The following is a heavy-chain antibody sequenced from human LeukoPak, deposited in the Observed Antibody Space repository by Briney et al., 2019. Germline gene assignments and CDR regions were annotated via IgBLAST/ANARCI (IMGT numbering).Heavy chain of an antibody. V-gene: IGHV4-34*01. Sequence: ASETLSLTCAVYGGSFSGYYWSWIRQPPGKGLEWIGEINHSGSTNYNPSLKSRVTISVDTSKNQFSLKLSSVTAADTAVYYCARGKYGDYDWGQGTLVIVSS. J-gene: IGHJ4*02. D-gene: IGHD4-17*01. CDR3: ARGKYGDYD. CDR1: GGSFSGYY. CDR2: INHSGST.